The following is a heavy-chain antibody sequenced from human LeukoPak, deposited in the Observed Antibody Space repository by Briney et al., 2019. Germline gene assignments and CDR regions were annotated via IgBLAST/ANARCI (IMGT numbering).Heavy chain of an antibody. D-gene: IGHD2-2*01. CDR1: GGSISSSSYY. CDR3: ATEGYCSSTSCYSERAHNWFDP. J-gene: IGHJ5*02. Sequence: SETLSLTCTVSGGSISSSSYYWGWIRQPPGKGLEWIGSIYYSGSTYYNPSLKSRVTISVDTSKNQFSLKLSSVTAADTAVYYCATEGYCSSTSCYSERAHNWFDPWGQGTLVTVSS. CDR2: IYYSGST. V-gene: IGHV4-39*07.